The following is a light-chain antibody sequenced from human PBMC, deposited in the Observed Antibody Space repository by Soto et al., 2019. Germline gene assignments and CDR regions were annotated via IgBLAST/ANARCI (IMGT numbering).Light chain of an antibody. CDR3: QQYASSPRT. CDR2: GAS. Sequence: EIVLTQSPGTLSLSPGERATLSCRASQSLSSDYLAWYQQKPGQAPRLLIYGASSRATGIPDRFSGSGSGTDFTLTISRLEPEDFVVFYCQQYASSPRTFGQGTKVEIK. CDR1: QSLSSDY. J-gene: IGKJ1*01. V-gene: IGKV3-20*01.